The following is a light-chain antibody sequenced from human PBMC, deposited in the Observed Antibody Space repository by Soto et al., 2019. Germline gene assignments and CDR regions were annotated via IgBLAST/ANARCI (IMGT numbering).Light chain of an antibody. V-gene: IGKV3-20*01. CDR1: QSVRSNS. Sequence: EIVLTKSPGTLSLSPGERATLSCRASQSVRSNSLAWYQQKPGQAPRLLIYGASTRATGIPDRFSGSGSGTDFTLTITRLEPEDFAVFYCQQYGRSPPTFGGGTNMEIK. CDR2: GAS. CDR3: QQYGRSPPT. J-gene: IGKJ4*01.